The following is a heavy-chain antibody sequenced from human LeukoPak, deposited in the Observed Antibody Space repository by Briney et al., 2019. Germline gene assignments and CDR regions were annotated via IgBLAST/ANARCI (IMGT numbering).Heavy chain of an antibody. J-gene: IGHJ3*02. CDR3: ARDRPQIQICDAFDI. V-gene: IGHV3-11*04. CDR1: GFTFSDYY. Sequence: GGSLRLSCAASGFTFSDYYMSWIRQAPGKGLEWVSYISSSGSTIYYAASVKGRFTISRDSAKNSLYLQMNSLRAEDTAVYYCARDRPQIQICDAFDIWGQGTMVTVSS. CDR2: ISSSGSTI. D-gene: IGHD5-18*01.